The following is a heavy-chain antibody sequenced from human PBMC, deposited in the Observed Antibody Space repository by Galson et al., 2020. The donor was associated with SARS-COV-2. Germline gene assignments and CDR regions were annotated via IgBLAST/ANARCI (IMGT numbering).Heavy chain of an antibody. CDR1: GYRITTYW. CDR3: ARQRFFDWYNDALDI. Sequence: KRGESRIISGDGSGYRITTYWIGWVRQLPGKGLEWMGIIYPGDSDTQYSPSLQGQVTISVDKSMSTAYLQWSSLKASDTAIYYCARQRFFDWYNDALDIWGQGTMVTVSS. V-gene: IGHV5-51*01. D-gene: IGHD3-9*01. CDR2: IYPGDSDT. J-gene: IGHJ3*02.